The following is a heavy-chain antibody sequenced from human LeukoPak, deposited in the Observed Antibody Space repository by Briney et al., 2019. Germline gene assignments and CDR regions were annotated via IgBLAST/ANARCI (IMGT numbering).Heavy chain of an antibody. V-gene: IGHV1-2*02. Sequence: ASVKVSCKASGGTFTTYAFSWVRQAPGQGLEWMGWINPNSGGTKYAQKFQGRVSMTRDTSISTAYMELSSLRSDDTAVYYCARVRRGYWGQGTLVTVSS. CDR1: GGTFTTYA. CDR3: ARVRRGY. CDR2: INPNSGGT. J-gene: IGHJ4*02.